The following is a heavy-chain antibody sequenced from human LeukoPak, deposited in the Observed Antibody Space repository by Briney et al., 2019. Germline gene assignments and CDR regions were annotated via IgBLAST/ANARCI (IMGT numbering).Heavy chain of an antibody. CDR3: ARKWASEITIFGVVIDY. CDR1: GFTFDDYG. J-gene: IGHJ4*02. Sequence: PGGSLRLSCAASGFTFDDYGMSWVRQAPGKGLEWVSGINWNGGSTGYADSVKGRFTISRDNAKNSLYLQMNSLRAEDTALYYCARKWASEITIFGVVIDYWGQGTLVTVSS. CDR2: INWNGGST. D-gene: IGHD3-3*01. V-gene: IGHV3-20*04.